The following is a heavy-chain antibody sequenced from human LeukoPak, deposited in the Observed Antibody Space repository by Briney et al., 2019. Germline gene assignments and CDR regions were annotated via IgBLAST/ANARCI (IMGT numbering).Heavy chain of an antibody. V-gene: IGHV3-43*02. Sequence: GGSLRLSCAASGFTFGDYDMHWVRQAPGKGLEWVSLIRADGGTTHYADSVKGRFTISRDNSKNSLYLQMNSLRTEDTALYYCARDNTGSYEYWGQGTLATVPP. J-gene: IGHJ4*02. CDR3: ARDNTGSYEY. CDR1: GFTFGDYD. CDR2: IRADGGTT. D-gene: IGHD1-26*01.